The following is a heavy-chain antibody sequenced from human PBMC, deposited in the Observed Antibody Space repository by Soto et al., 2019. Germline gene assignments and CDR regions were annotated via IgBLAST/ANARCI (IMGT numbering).Heavy chain of an antibody. Sequence: GWSLRLSCAASGFTFSSYGMHWVRQAPGKGLEWVAVISYDGSNKYYADSVKGRFTISRDNSKNTLYLQMNSLRAEDTAVYYCAKKGIAEQFDDWGQGTLVTVPS. CDR1: GFTFSSYG. CDR3: AKKGIAEQFDD. CDR2: ISYDGSNK. D-gene: IGHD6-13*01. J-gene: IGHJ5*02. V-gene: IGHV3-30*18.